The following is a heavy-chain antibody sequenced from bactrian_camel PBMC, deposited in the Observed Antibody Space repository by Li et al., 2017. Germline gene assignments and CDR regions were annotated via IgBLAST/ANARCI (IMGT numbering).Heavy chain of an antibody. D-gene: IGHD5*01. J-gene: IGHJ4*01. Sequence: VQLVESGGGLVQPGGSLRLSCAASGFGFSSYAMSWVRQGPGKGLEWVADINRAGDIAYYADSVEDRFSVSRDNDKNMVYLQMNGLKSEDTAMYYCLRNPESGGPLGQGTQVTVS. CDR1: GFGFSSYA. CDR2: INRAGDIA. V-gene: IGHV3S35*01.